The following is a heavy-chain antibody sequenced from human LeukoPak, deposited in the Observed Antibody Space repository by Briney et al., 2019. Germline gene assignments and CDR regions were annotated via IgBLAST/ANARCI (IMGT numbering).Heavy chain of an antibody. CDR1: GYTFTSYY. CDR2: INPSGGST. J-gene: IGHJ4*02. CDR3: ARGGDIVLASNYFDY. Sequence: ASVKVSCKASGYTFTSYYMHWVRQAPGQGLGWMGIINPSGGSTSYAQKFQGRVTMTRDMSTSTVYMELSSLRSEDTAVYYCARGGDIVLASNYFDYWGQGTLVTVSS. V-gene: IGHV1-46*01. D-gene: IGHD2-8*01.